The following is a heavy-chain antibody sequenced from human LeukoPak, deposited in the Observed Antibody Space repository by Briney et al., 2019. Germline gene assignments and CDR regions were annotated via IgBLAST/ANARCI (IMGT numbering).Heavy chain of an antibody. D-gene: IGHD6-6*01. CDR3: ARDSSGLDY. Sequence: GGSLRLSCAASRFTFSRYSMHWVRQAPGKGLEWVAVIAYDGSDKQYADSVKGRFTISRDNSKNTLYLQMNSLTPEDTAVYYCARDSSGLDYWGQGTLVTVSS. V-gene: IGHV3-30*04. CDR2: IAYDGSDK. J-gene: IGHJ4*02. CDR1: RFTFSRYS.